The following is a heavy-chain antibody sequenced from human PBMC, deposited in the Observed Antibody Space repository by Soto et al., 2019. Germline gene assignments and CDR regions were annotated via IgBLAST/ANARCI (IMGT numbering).Heavy chain of an antibody. Sequence: QVQLQESGPGLVKPSQTLSLTCTVSGGSISSGGYYWSWIRQHPGKGLEWIGYIYYSGSTYYSPSLKSRVTISVDTYKNQSSLKLSSVTAADTAVYYCARGHHSTAFDYWGQGTLVTVSS. CDR2: IYYSGST. J-gene: IGHJ4*02. V-gene: IGHV4-31*03. CDR1: GGSISSGGYY. CDR3: ARGHHSTAFDY.